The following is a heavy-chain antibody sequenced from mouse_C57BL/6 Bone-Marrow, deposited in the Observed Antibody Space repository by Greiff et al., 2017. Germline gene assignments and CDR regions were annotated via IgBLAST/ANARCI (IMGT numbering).Heavy chain of an antibody. V-gene: IGHV1-82*01. J-gene: IGHJ3*01. CDR3: ARRGLLPGFAY. D-gene: IGHD2-1*01. CDR2: IYPGDGDT. Sequence: QVQLKESGPELVKPGASVKISCKASGYAFSSSWMNWVKQRPGKGLEWIGRIYPGDGDTNYNGKFKGKATLTADKSSSTAYMQLSSLTSEDSAVYFCARRGLLPGFAYWGQGTLVTVSA. CDR1: GYAFSSSW.